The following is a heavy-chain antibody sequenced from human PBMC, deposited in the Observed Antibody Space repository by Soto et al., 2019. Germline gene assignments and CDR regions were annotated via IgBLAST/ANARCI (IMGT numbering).Heavy chain of an antibody. CDR3: ARVWVTTVTAWFDL. V-gene: IGHV1-69*01. CDR1: GGTLSSYA. Sequence: QVQLVQSGAEVKKPGSSVKVSCKPFGGTLSSYAITWMRQAPGQGLEWMGGIIPFSGAANYAQKFQGRVTITADESTSTAYMDLSSLRSEDTAVYFCARVWVTTVTAWFDLWGQGTLVTVSS. J-gene: IGHJ5*02. CDR2: IIPFSGAA. D-gene: IGHD4-17*01.